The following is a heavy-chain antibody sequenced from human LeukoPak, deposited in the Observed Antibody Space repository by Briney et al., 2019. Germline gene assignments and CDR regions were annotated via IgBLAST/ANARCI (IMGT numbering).Heavy chain of an antibody. Sequence: PGGSLRLSCAASGFTFGNYLMHWVRQAPGKGLMCVSRVHIDGSSTTYADSVKGRFTISRDDAKNTLYLQMNSLRAEDTAVYYCARAPSGWHATDVWGQGTTVTVSS. CDR1: GFTFGNYL. J-gene: IGHJ6*02. CDR3: ARAPSGWHATDV. D-gene: IGHD6-19*01. CDR2: VHIDGSST. V-gene: IGHV3-74*01.